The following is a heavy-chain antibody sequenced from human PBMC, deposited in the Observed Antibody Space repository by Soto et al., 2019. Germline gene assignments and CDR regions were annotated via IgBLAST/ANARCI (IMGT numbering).Heavy chain of an antibody. CDR3: AGGGILTGYSFKDPYYYYYGMDV. V-gene: IGHV4-39*01. CDR1: GGSISSGVYY. D-gene: IGHD3-9*01. Sequence: SSETLSLTCTVSGGSISSGVYYWSWIRQHPGKGLEWIGYIYYSGSTYYNPSLKSRVTISVDTSKNQFSLKLSSVTAADTAVYYCAGGGILTGYSFKDPYYYYYGMDVWGQGTTVTVSS. CDR2: IYYSGST. J-gene: IGHJ6*02.